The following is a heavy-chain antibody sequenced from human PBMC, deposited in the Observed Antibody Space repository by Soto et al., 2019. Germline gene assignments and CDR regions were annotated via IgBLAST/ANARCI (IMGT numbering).Heavy chain of an antibody. CDR2: SNHSEST. V-gene: IGHV4-34*01. CDR1: GGSFSAYY. CDR3: ARTRNTRYCSSTSCYFFDF. J-gene: IGHJ4*02. D-gene: IGHD2-2*01. Sequence: PSETLSHTRDVYGGSFSAYYWSLIRQPPGKGLEWIGESNHSESTKYNPSLKSRVTISVDTSKNQFSLKLTSVTAADTAVYYCARTRNTRYCSSTSCYFFDFWGQGALVTVSS.